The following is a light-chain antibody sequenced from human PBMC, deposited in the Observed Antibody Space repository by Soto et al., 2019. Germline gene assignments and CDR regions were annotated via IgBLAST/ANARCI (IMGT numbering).Light chain of an antibody. CDR2: GAS. V-gene: IGKV3D-20*02. CDR3: QQRSNWPRT. J-gene: IGKJ5*01. CDR1: QSVSSSY. Sequence: EVVMKKSPATLSVSKGERATLSCRASQSVSSSYLAWYQQKPGQAPRLLIYGASSRATGIPDRFSGSGSGTDFTLTISRLEPEDFAVYYCQQRSNWPRTFGQGTRLEIK.